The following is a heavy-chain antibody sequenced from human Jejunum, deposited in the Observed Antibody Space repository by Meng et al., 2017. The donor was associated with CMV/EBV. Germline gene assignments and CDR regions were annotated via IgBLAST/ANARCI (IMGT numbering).Heavy chain of an antibody. CDR2: ICRGETT. CDR1: GCSGGGGH. J-gene: IGHJ4*02. V-gene: IGHV3-53*01. CDR3: VVGHDSRKVAY. D-gene: IGHD2-15*01. Sequence: CTASGCSGGGGHMNWVRQAPGKGLEWVSVICRGETTNYADSVKGRFIISRDNSRNTVYLQMDSLRAEDTAVYYCVVGHDSRKVAYWGRGTLVTVSS.